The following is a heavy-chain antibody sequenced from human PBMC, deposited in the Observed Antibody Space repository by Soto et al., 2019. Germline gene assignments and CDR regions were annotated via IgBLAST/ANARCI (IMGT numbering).Heavy chain of an antibody. J-gene: IGHJ3*02. D-gene: IGHD1-26*01. CDR2: IYSGGST. CDR3: ARDRGGSYYGAFDI. V-gene: IGHV3-66*01. Sequence: GGSLRLSCTASGFTVSSNYMSWVRQAPGKGLEWVSVIYSGGSTYYADSVKGRFTISRLNSKNTLYLQMNSLRAEDTAVYYCARDRGGSYYGAFDIWGQGTMVTVSS. CDR1: GFTVSSNY.